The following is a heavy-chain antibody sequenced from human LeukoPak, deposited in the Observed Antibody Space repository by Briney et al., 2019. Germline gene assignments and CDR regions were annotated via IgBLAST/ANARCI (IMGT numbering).Heavy chain of an antibody. D-gene: IGHD3-16*01. CDR3: AKDAQPRSRWFNP. CDR1: GFIFKDYW. J-gene: IGHJ5*02. CDR2: IKQDGSEK. Sequence: GGSLRLSCAASGFIFKDYWMIWVRQAPGKGLEWVANIKQDGSEKYYVDSVKGRFTISRDNAKNSLYLQMNTLRAEDTAMYYCAKDAQPRSRWFNPWGQGTLVTVSS. V-gene: IGHV3-7*03.